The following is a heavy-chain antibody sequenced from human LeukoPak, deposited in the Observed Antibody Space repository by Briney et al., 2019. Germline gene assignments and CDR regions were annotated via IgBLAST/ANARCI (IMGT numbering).Heavy chain of an antibody. D-gene: IGHD2-8*01. J-gene: IGHJ4*02. V-gene: IGHV4-59*12. CDR2: IYYSGST. CDR1: GGSISSYY. CDR3: AREDCTNGVCYLLDY. Sequence: SETLSLTCTVSGGSISSYYWSWIRQPPGKGLEWIGYIYYSGSTNYNPSLKSRVTISVDTSKNQFSLKLSSVTAADTAVYYCAREDCTNGVCYLLDYWGQGTLVTVSS.